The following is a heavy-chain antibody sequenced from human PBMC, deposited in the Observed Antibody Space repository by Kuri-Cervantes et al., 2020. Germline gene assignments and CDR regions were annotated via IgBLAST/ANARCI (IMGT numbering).Heavy chain of an antibody. CDR3: ARGGSYYDSSGPYYYYMDV. CDR2: IYHSGST. J-gene: IGHJ6*03. CDR1: GYSISSGYY. V-gene: IGHV4-38-2*01. D-gene: IGHD3-22*01. Sequence: SETLSLTCAVSGYSISSGYYWGWIRQPPGKGLEWIGSIYHSGSTSYNPSLKSRVTISVDTSKNQFSLKLSSVTAADTALYYCARGGSYYDSSGPYYYYMDVWGKGTTVTVSS.